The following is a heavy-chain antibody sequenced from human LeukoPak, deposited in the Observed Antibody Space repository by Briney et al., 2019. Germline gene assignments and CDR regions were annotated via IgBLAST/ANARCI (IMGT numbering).Heavy chain of an antibody. CDR1: GGSFSGYY. J-gene: IGHJ6*03. CDR3: ARHRYYGSGSDYYYYYYYMDV. Sequence: SETLSLTCAVYGGSFSGYYWSWIRQPPGKGLEWIGEINHSGSTNYNPSLKSRVTISVDTSKNQFSLKLSSVTAADTAVYYCARHRYYGSGSDYYYYYYYMDVWSKGTTVTISS. CDR2: INHSGST. D-gene: IGHD3-10*01. V-gene: IGHV4-34*01.